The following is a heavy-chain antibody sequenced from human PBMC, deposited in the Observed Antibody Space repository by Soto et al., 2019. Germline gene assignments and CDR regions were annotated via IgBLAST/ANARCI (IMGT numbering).Heavy chain of an antibody. D-gene: IGHD2-2*02. CDR1: GYTFTSYA. CDR3: ARDRSCSSTSCYNSIYWFDP. V-gene: IGHV1-3*01. J-gene: IGHJ5*02. Sequence: GASVKVSCKASGYTFTSYAMHWVRQAPGQRLEWMGWINAGNGNTKYSQKFQGRVTITRDTSASTAYMELSSLRSEDTAVYYCARDRSCSSTSCYNSIYWFDPWGQGTLVTVS. CDR2: INAGNGNT.